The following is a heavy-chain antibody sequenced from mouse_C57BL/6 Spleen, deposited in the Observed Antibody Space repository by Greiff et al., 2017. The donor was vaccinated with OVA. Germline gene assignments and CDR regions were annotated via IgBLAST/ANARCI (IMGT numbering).Heavy chain of an antibody. CDR2: IDPSDSET. V-gene: IGHV1-52*01. CDR1: GYTFTSYW. Sequence: QVHVKQPGAELVRPGSSVKLSCKASGYTFTSYWMHWVKQRPIQGLEWIGNIDPSDSETHYNQKFKDKATLTVDKSSSTAYMQLSSLTSEDSAVYYCAKGVMVKAMDYWGQGTSVTVSS. J-gene: IGHJ4*01. D-gene: IGHD2-2*01. CDR3: AKGVMVKAMDY.